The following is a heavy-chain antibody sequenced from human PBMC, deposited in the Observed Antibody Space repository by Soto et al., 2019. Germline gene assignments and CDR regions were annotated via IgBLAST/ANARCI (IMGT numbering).Heavy chain of an antibody. J-gene: IGHJ4*02. V-gene: IGHV4-34*01. CDR3: ARASYDYVWGSYRQRNFDY. Sequence: PSETLSLTCAVYGGSFSGYYWSWIRQPPGKGLEWIGEINHSGSTNYNPSLKSRVTISVDTSKNQFSLKLSSVTAADTAVYYCARASYDYVWGSYRQRNFDYWGQGTLVTVSS. CDR2: INHSGST. CDR1: GGSFSGYY. D-gene: IGHD3-16*02.